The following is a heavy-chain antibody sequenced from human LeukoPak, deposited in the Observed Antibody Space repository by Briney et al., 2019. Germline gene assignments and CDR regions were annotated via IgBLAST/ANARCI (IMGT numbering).Heavy chain of an antibody. CDR1: GYIFTNYW. CDR3: ARLEYCSGGSCYVGYFQH. V-gene: IGHV5-51*01. J-gene: IGHJ1*01. D-gene: IGHD2-15*01. CDR2: IYPGDSDT. Sequence: GESLKISCKGSGYIFTNYWIGWVRQMPGKGLEWMVIIYPGDSDTRYSPSFQGQVTISADKSISTAYLQWSSLKASDTAMYYCARLEYCSGGSCYVGYFQHWGQGTLVTVSS.